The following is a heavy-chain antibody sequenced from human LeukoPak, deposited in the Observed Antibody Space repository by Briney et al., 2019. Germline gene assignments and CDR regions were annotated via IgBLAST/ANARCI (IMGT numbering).Heavy chain of an antibody. J-gene: IGHJ4*02. V-gene: IGHV3-53*01. CDR3: AGGQMFTSGGFDN. CDR1: GFSVSDKY. Sequence: GGSLRLSCAVSGFSVSDKYMSWVRQAPGKGLEWFSVLYTGGNKYYADFVKGRFTISRDNSNNMVFLQMNSLTVEDTALYYCAGGQMFTSGGFDNWGQGTLVTVSS. CDR2: LYTGGNK. D-gene: IGHD6-19*01.